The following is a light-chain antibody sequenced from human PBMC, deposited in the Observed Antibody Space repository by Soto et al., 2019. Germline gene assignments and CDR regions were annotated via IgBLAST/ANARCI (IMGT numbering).Light chain of an antibody. CDR2: AAS. CDR3: QQVNSYPLT. Sequence: IQLTQSPSSLSASVGDRVTITCRASQGIRSYLAWYQQKPGKAPKLLIYAASTLQSGVPSRFSVSGSGTDFTLTTSSRQPEDFVTYDCQQVNSYPLTFAGGTKVEIK. CDR1: QGIRSY. V-gene: IGKV1-9*01. J-gene: IGKJ4*01.